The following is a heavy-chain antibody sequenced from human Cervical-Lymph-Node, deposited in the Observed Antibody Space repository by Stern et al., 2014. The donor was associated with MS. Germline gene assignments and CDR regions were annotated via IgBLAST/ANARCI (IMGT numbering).Heavy chain of an antibody. Sequence: VQLVESGAEVKKPGSSVKVSCEASGGTFSNYVFNWVRQAPGQGLEWMGRIIPILDIANYAPKFQGRVTITADKSTRTAYMEVHSLRSEDTAMYYCARRQPGCTGGVCFDSWGQGTLVTVSS. D-gene: IGHD2-8*02. CDR3: ARRQPGCTGGVCFDS. V-gene: IGHV1-69*09. CDR1: GGTFSNYV. J-gene: IGHJ4*02. CDR2: IIPILDIA.